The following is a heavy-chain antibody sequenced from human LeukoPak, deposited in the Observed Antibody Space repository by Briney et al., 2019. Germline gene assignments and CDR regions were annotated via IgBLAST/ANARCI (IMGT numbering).Heavy chain of an antibody. D-gene: IGHD5-18*01. Sequence: SETLSLTCTVSGGSISSSSYYWGWIRQPPGKGLEWIGSIYYSGSTYYNPSLKSRVTISVDTSKNQFSLKLSSVAAADTAVYYCAREGGYSYGDAPLHFDYWGQGTLVTVSS. V-gene: IGHV4-39*02. J-gene: IGHJ4*02. CDR1: GGSISSSSYY. CDR3: AREGGYSYGDAPLHFDY. CDR2: IYYSGST.